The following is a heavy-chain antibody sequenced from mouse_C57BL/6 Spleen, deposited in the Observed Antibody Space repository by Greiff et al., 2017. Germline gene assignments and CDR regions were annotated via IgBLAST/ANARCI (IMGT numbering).Heavy chain of an antibody. J-gene: IGHJ3*01. D-gene: IGHD2-2*01. Sequence: EVHLVESGGGLVQPGGSLSLSCAASGFTFTDYYMSWVRQPPGKALEWLGFIRNKASGNTTEYSASVKGRFTNSRYNAQSILYLQMNALGAEDSATYYCERYDYGWRFAYWGQGTLVTVSA. CDR2: IRNKASGNTT. V-gene: IGHV7-3*01. CDR3: ERYDYGWRFAY. CDR1: GFTFTDYY.